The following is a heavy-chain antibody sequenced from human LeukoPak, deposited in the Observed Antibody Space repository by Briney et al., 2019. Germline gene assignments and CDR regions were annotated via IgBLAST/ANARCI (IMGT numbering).Heavy chain of an antibody. CDR2: IIPIFGSS. V-gene: IGHV1-69*13. D-gene: IGHD5-18*01. J-gene: IGHJ5*02. CDR3: ARVTHTELSTWFDP. Sequence: ASVKVSCKASGGTFSSYAISWVRQAPGQGLEWMGGIIPIFGSSNYAQKFQGGVTITADESTTTAYMELSSLRSEDTAVYYCARVTHTELSTWFDPWGQGTLVTVSS. CDR1: GGTFSSYA.